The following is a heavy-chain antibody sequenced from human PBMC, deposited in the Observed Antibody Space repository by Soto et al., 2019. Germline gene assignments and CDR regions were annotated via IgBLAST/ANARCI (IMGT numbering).Heavy chain of an antibody. V-gene: IGHV3-33*08. D-gene: IGHD2-15*01. J-gene: IGHJ6*02. CDR3: ARADCTGAYCYSWPFNYGVDV. Sequence: QVQLVESGGGVVQPGGSLRLSCTTSGFTFNTYGMHGVRQDPGKGLEWVALIWYDGSNKYYADSVTGRFTISRDNSKNTLYLQMNSLRAEDTALNYCARADCTGAYCYSWPFNYGVDVWGQGTTVPVYS. CDR1: GFTFNTYG. CDR2: IWYDGSNK.